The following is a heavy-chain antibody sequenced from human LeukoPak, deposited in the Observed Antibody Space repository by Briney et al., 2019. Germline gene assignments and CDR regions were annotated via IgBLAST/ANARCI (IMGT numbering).Heavy chain of an antibody. CDR2: ISDSSTYI. V-gene: IGHV3-21*01. D-gene: IGHD5-24*01. CDR3: APRRDGYNYFQY. CDR1: GFTFSTYS. Sequence: PGGSLRLSCAASGFTFSTYSMNWFRQAPGKGLEWVSAISDSSTYIFYADSVKGRFTISRDNAKNSLYLQMNSLSAEDTAVYYCAPRRDGYNYFQYWGQGTLVTVSS. J-gene: IGHJ4*02.